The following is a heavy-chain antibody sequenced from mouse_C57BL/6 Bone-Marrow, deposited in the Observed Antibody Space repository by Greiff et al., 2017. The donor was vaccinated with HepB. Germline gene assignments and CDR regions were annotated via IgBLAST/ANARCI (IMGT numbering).Heavy chain of an antibody. CDR2: ISDGGSYT. CDR3: ARGDWVYYAMDY. Sequence: EVKLVESGGGLVKPGGSLKLSCAASGFTFSSYAMSWVRQTPEKRLEWVATISDGGSYTYYPDNVKGRVTISRDNAKNNLYLQMSHLKSEDTAMYYCARGDWVYYAMDYWGQGTSVTVSS. J-gene: IGHJ4*01. V-gene: IGHV5-4*03. D-gene: IGHD4-1*01. CDR1: GFTFSSYA.